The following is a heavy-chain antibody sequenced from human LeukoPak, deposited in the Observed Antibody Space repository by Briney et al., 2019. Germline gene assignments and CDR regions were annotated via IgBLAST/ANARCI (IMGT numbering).Heavy chain of an antibody. CDR2: IYYSGST. CDR3: ARESVTTLMVGAFDI. D-gene: IGHD4-17*01. CDR1: GGSISSSSYY. Sequence: SETLSLTCTVSGGSISSSSYYWGWIRQPPGEGLEWIGSIYYSGSTYYNPSLKSRVTISVDTSKNQFSLKLSSVTAADTAVYYCARESVTTLMVGAFDIWGQGTMVTVSS. V-gene: IGHV4-39*07. J-gene: IGHJ3*02.